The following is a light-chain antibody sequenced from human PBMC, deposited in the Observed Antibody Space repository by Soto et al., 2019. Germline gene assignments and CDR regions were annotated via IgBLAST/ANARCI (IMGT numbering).Light chain of an antibody. CDR3: ASWDDSLRWV. CDR1: SPNIGSQF. J-gene: IGLJ3*02. CDR2: KTN. V-gene: IGLV1-47*01. Sequence: QSVLPQPPAASGTPGQRVTISCFGSSPNIGSQFVYWYQQLPGAAPKLLIYKTNQRPPGVPDRFSGSKSGASASLVISGLRTEDEADYYCASWDDSLRWVFGGGTKLTVL.